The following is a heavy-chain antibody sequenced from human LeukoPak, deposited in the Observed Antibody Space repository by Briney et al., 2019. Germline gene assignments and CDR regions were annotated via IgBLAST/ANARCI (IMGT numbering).Heavy chain of an antibody. CDR2: ISYDGSNK. V-gene: IGHV3-30*03. J-gene: IGHJ4*02. D-gene: IGHD2-2*01. CDR1: GFTFSSYG. CDR3: ARPSIVVVPAYFDY. Sequence: QPGRSLRLSCAASGFTFSSYGMHWVRQAPGKGLEWVAVISYDGSNKYYADSVKGRFTISRDNSKNTLYLQMNSLRAEDTAVYYCARPSIVVVPAYFDYWGQGTLVTVSS.